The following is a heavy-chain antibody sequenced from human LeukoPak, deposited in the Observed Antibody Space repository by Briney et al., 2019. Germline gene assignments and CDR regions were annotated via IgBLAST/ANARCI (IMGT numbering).Heavy chain of an antibody. CDR3: ARENSPNDYGGKIFDY. CDR2: IYYSGST. CDR1: GGSISSYY. J-gene: IGHJ4*02. V-gene: IGHV4-59*01. Sequence: KPSETLSLTCTVSGGSISSYYWNWIRQPPGKGLEWIGYIYYSGSTNYNPSLKSRVTISVDTSKNQFSLKLSSVTAADTAVYYCARENSPNDYGGKIFDYWGQGTLVTVSS. D-gene: IGHD4-23*01.